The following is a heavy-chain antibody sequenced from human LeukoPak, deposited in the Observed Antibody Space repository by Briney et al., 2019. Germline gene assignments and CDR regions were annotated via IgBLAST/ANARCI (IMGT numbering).Heavy chain of an antibody. CDR3: ARGTLYGSSPGAFDI. CDR2: IYYSGST. V-gene: IGHV4-59*01. CDR1: GCSISSYY. J-gene: IGHJ3*02. Sequence: PSETLSLTCTVSGCSISSYYWSWIRQPPGKGLEWIGYIYYSGSTNYNPSLKSRVTISVDTSKNQFSLKLSSVTAADTAVYYCARGTLYGSSPGAFDIWGQGTMVTVSS. D-gene: IGHD6-6*01.